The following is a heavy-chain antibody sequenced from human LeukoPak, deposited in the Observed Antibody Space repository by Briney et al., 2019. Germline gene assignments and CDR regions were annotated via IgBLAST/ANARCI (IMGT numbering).Heavy chain of an antibody. V-gene: IGHV3-30-3*01. CDR3: ARDRSGMIVVVHFDY. D-gene: IGHD3-22*01. J-gene: IGHJ4*02. CDR1: GFTFSSYA. Sequence: PGGSLRLSCAASGFTFSSYAMHWVRQAPGKGLEWVAVISYDGSNKYYADSVKGRFTISRDNAKNSLYLQMNSLRAEDTAVYYCARDRSGMIVVVHFDYWGQGTLVTVSS. CDR2: ISYDGSNK.